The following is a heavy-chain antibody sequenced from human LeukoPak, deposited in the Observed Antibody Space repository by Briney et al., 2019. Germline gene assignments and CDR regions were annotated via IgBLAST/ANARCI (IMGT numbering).Heavy chain of an antibody. Sequence: GASVKVSCKASGGTFSSYAISWVRQALGQGLEWMGRIIPILGIANYAQKFQGRVTITADKSTSTAYMELSSLRSEDTAVYYCARVSSGWYGGAFDIWGQGTMVTVSS. V-gene: IGHV1-69*04. CDR3: ARVSSGWYGGAFDI. CDR2: IIPILGIA. CDR1: GGTFSSYA. J-gene: IGHJ3*02. D-gene: IGHD6-19*01.